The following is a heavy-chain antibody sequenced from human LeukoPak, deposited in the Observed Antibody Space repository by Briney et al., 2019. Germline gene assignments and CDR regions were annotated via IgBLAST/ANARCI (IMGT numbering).Heavy chain of an antibody. CDR3: ARTDYYGSGSYYSYYYYYYMDV. CDR1: GFTFSSYS. Sequence: GGSLRLSCAASGFTFSSYSMNWVRQAPGKGLEWVASIRSSSSYIYYADSVKGRFTISRDNAKNSLYLQMNSLRAEDTAVYYCARTDYYGSGSYYSYYYYYYMDVWGKGTTVTVSS. D-gene: IGHD3-10*01. V-gene: IGHV3-21*01. CDR2: IRSSSSYI. J-gene: IGHJ6*03.